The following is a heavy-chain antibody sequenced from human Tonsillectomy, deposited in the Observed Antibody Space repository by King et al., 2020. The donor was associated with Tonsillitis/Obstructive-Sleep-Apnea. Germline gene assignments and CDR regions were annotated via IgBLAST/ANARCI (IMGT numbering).Heavy chain of an antibody. CDR2: SIPIFGTA. CDR3: ARDLEYYDSSGYYGAYYFDY. V-gene: IGHV1-69*01. Sequence: VQLVESGAEVKKPGSSVTVSCKASGGTFSSYAISWVRQAPGQGLEWMGGSIPIFGTANYAQKFQGRVTITADESTSTAYMELSSLRSEDTAVYYCARDLEYYDSSGYYGAYYFDYWGQGTLVTVSS. J-gene: IGHJ4*02. CDR1: GGTFSSYA. D-gene: IGHD3-22*01.